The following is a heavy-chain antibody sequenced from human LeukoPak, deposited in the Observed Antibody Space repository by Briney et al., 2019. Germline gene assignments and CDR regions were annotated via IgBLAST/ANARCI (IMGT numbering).Heavy chain of an antibody. V-gene: IGHV4-34*01. D-gene: IGHD2-8*02. CDR3: AREGYCTGGVCLNRQFDY. J-gene: IGHJ4*02. CDR2: INHSGST. CDR1: GGSFSGYY. Sequence: PSETLSLTCAVYGGSFSGYYWSWIRQPPGKGLEWIGEINHSGSTNYNPPLKSRVTISVDTSKNQFSLKLSSVTAADTAVYYCAREGYCTGGVCLNRQFDYWGQGTLVTVSS.